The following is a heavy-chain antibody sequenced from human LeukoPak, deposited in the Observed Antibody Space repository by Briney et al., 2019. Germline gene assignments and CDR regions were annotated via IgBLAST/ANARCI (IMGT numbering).Heavy chain of an antibody. J-gene: IGHJ6*03. CDR2: LYSGGTT. V-gene: IGHV3-53*01. CDR3: ARGLGSGTYTEYYMDV. D-gene: IGHD3-10*01. CDR1: GFTVSSDY. Sequence: GGSLRLSCAASGFTVSSDYMSWVRQAPGKGLEWVSVLYSGGTTYYADSVKGRFTISRDNSKDTLFLQMNSLRAEDTAVYYCARGLGSGTYTEYYMDVWGKGTTVTVSS.